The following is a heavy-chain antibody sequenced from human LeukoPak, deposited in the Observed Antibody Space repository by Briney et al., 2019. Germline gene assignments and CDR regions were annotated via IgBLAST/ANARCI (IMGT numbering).Heavy chain of an antibody. Sequence: GGSLRLSCTASGFSFSGHWMHWARQLPGKGLVWVSRISPTGSTTSYADSVKGRFTVSRDNSKNTLYLQMNSLRAEDTAVYYCAKVNARYYFDYWGQGTLVTVSS. V-gene: IGHV3-74*01. D-gene: IGHD2-8*01. J-gene: IGHJ4*02. CDR3: AKVNARYYFDY. CDR1: GFSFSGHW. CDR2: ISPTGSTT.